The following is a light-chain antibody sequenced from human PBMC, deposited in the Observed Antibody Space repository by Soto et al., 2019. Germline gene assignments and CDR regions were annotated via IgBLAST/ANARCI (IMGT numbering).Light chain of an antibody. V-gene: IGLV2-14*01. CDR3: SSYKSSSTPYVV. CDR1: SSDVGGYNY. Sequence: QSVLTQPASVSGSPGQSITISCTGTSSDVGGYNYVSWYQQHPGKAPKLVIYEVSNRPSGVSNRFSGSKSGNTASLTISGLQAEDEADYYCSSYKSSSTPYVVFGGGTQLTV. CDR2: EVS. J-gene: IGLJ2*01.